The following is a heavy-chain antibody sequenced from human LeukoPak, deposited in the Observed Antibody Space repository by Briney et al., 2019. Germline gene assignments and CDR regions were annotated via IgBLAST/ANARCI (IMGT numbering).Heavy chain of an antibody. V-gene: IGHV4-59*08. CDR1: GGSISNYY. CDR2: IYYSGST. D-gene: IGHD3-10*01. J-gene: IGHJ4*02. Sequence: SETLSLTCTVSGGSISNYYWSWVRQPPGKGLEWIGYIYYSGSTYYNPSLKSRVTISVDTSKNQFSLKLSSVTAADTAVYYCARALGSGSRSIDYWGQGTLVTVSS. CDR3: ARALGSGSRSIDY.